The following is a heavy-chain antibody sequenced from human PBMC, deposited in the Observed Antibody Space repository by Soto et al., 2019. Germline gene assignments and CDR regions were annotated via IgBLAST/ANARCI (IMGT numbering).Heavy chain of an antibody. D-gene: IGHD3-16*01. Sequence: LSLTCTVSGGSISPFYWSWVRQPPGKGLEWIGYLYYSDNTNYNPSLKSRVTISVDASKNQVSLRLTSVTAADTAVYYCARVGGVAARTFDYWGQGTVVTVSS. J-gene: IGHJ4*02. CDR1: GGSISPFY. CDR3: ARVGGVAARTFDY. CDR2: LYYSDNT. V-gene: IGHV4-59*01.